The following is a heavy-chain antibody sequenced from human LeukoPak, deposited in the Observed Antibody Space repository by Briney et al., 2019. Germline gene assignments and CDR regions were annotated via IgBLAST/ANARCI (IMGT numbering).Heavy chain of an antibody. CDR1: GFSFSRYD. V-gene: IGHV3-30*02. J-gene: IGHJ4*01. CDR2: IRYDGSNK. Sequence: GGSRRLSCAASGFSFSRYDIHWVRQAPGKGLEWVAFIRYDGSNKNYADSVKGRFTISRDNFMSTVYLQMNSLRAEDTAVYYCAKDRQTITIFGVVNTPRANFDYWGHGTLVTVSS. D-gene: IGHD3-3*01. CDR3: AKDRQTITIFGVVNTPRANFDY.